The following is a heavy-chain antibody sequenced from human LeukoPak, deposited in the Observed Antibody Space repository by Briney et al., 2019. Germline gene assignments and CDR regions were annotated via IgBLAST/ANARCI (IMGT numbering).Heavy chain of an antibody. V-gene: IGHV3-9*01. CDR1: AFTFSSYG. CDR3: AEDIRGSGSYSGFDP. D-gene: IGHD1-26*01. Sequence: SGGSLRLSCAASAFTFSSYGMHWVRQAPGKGLEWVSGISWNSGSIGYADSVKGRFTISRDNAKNSLYLQMNSLRAEDTALYYCAEDIRGSGSYSGFDPWGQGTLVTVSS. CDR2: ISWNSGSI. J-gene: IGHJ5*02.